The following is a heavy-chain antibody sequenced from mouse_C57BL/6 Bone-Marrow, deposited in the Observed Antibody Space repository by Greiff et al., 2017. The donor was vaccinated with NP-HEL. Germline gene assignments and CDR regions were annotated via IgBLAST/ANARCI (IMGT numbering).Heavy chain of an antibody. CDR1: GYTFTSYW. V-gene: IGHV1-64*01. D-gene: IGHD1-1*01. Sequence: QVQLQQSGAELVKPGASVKLSCKASGYTFTSYWMHWVKQRPGQGLEWIGMIHPNSGSTNYNEKFKSKATLTVDKSSSTAYMQLSSLTSEDSAVYYCARANYYGSSFHWYFDVWGTGTTVTVSS. J-gene: IGHJ1*03. CDR2: IHPNSGST. CDR3: ARANYYGSSFHWYFDV.